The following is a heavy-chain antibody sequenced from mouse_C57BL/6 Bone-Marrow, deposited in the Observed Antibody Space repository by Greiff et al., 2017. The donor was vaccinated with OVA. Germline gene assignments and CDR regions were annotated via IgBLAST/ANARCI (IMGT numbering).Heavy chain of an antibody. D-gene: IGHD1-1*01. CDR1: GYTFTSYW. CDR3: ARRGSSPHWYFDV. CDR2: IDPSDSYT. Sequence: QVQLQQPGAELVKPGASVKLSCKASGYTFTSYWMQWVKQRPGQGLEWIGEIDPSDSYTNYNQKFKGKATLTVDTSSSTAYMQLSSLTSEDSAVYYCARRGSSPHWYFDVWGTGTTVTVSS. V-gene: IGHV1-50*01. J-gene: IGHJ1*03.